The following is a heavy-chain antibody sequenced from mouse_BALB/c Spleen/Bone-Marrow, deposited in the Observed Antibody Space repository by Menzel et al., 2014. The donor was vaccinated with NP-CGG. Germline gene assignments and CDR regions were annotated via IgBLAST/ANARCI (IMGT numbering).Heavy chain of an antibody. V-gene: IGHV1S126*01. CDR3: TRQYGNYYAMDY. J-gene: IGHJ4*01. D-gene: IGHD2-10*02. CDR1: GYTFTSYW. Sequence: VHLVESGAELVRPGASVKVSCKASGYTFTSYWINWVKQRPGQGLEWIGNIYPSDSYTNYNQNFKDKATLTVDKSSSTAYMQLSSPTSEDSAVYYGTRQYGNYYAMDYWGQGTSVTVSS. CDR2: IYPSDSYT.